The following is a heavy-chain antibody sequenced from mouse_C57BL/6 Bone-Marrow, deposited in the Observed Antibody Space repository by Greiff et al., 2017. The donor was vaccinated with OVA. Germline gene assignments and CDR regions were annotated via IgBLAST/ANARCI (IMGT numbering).Heavy chain of an antibody. J-gene: IGHJ2*01. CDR2: INPGSGGT. V-gene: IGHV1-54*01. D-gene: IGHD1-1*01. CDR3: ARESDYYGSSYFDY. Sequence: VQLQQSGAELVRPGTSVKVSCKASGYAFTNYLIEWVKQRPGQGLEWIGVINPGSGGTNYNEKFKGKATLPSDKASSTAYIQLSSLTSEDSAVYFCARESDYYGSSYFDYWGQGTTLTVSS. CDR1: GYAFTNYL.